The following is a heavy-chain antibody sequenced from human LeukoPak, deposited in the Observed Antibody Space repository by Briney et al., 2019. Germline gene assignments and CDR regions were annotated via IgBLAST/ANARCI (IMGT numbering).Heavy chain of an antibody. Sequence: GGSLRLSCAASGFTSSSYAMSWVRQAPGKGLEWVSAISGSGGSTYYADSVKGRFTISRDNSKNTLYLQMNSLRAEDTAVYYCAKDDSSGYYGVIQYYFDYWGQGTLVTVSS. CDR1: GFTSSSYA. CDR3: AKDDSSGYYGVIQYYFDY. J-gene: IGHJ4*02. CDR2: ISGSGGST. D-gene: IGHD3-22*01. V-gene: IGHV3-23*01.